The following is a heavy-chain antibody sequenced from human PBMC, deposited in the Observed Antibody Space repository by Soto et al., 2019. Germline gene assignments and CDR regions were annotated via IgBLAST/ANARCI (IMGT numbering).Heavy chain of an antibody. J-gene: IGHJ5*02. Sequence: QVQLQESGPSLVRPSETLSLICTVSGGSLTSFYWSWIRQPAGKGLEWVGRIYGSGRTTSNPSLMGRATFSLDVSGNHFPLSLSSVTAADTAVYFCARSGKGVVRGPIGSPAGWFDPWGRGTLVTVSS. CDR3: ARSGKGVVRGPIGSPAGWFDP. D-gene: IGHD3-10*01. CDR1: GGSLTSFY. CDR2: IYGSGRT. V-gene: IGHV4-4*07.